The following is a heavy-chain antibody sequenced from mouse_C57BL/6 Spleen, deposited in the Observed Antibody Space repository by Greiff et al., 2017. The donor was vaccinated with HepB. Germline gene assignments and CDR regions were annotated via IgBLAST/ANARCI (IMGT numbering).Heavy chain of an antibody. D-gene: IGHD2-3*01. J-gene: IGHJ1*03. V-gene: IGHV2-5*01. CDR1: GFSLTSYG. CDR3: AKTLGDGYYDWYFDV. CDR2: IWRGGST. Sequence: QVQLKQSGPGLVQPSQSLSITCTASGFSLTSYGVHWVRQYPGKGLEWLGVIWRGGSTAYNAAFMSRLSTTKDNSKSQVFFKMNSLQADDTAIYYCAKTLGDGYYDWYFDVWGTGTTVTVSS.